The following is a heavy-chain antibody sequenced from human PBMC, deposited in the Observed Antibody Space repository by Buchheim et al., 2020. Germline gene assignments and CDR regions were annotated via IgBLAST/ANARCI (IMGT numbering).Heavy chain of an antibody. J-gene: IGHJ6*02. Sequence: EVQLVESGGGLVQLGGSLILSCAASGFTFSSYEMNWVRQAPGKGLEWVSYISCSGSPIYYAVSVKGRFTISRDNAKNSLDLPMSSLRAEDAAVYYCARDHYDYWSGSGYGMDVWGQGTT. D-gene: IGHD3-3*01. CDR1: GFTFSSYE. V-gene: IGHV3-48*03. CDR2: ISCSGSPI. CDR3: ARDHYDYWSGSGYGMDV.